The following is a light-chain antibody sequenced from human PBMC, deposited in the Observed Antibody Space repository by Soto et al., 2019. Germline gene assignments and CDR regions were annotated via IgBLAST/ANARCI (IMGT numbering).Light chain of an antibody. CDR3: SSYTSSNTLV. Sequence: QSALTQPASVSGSPGQSITISCTGTSSDVGGYDHVSWYQQHPGRAPKLMIYDVSNRPSGVSNRFSGSKSGNTASLTISGLQAEDEADYYCSSYTSSNTLVFGGGTTLTVL. V-gene: IGLV2-14*01. J-gene: IGLJ2*01. CDR1: SSDVGGYDH. CDR2: DVS.